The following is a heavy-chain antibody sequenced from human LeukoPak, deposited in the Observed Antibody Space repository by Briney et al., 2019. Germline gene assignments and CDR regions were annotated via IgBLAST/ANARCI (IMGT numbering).Heavy chain of an antibody. Sequence: ASVKVSCKASGGTFSSYAISWVRQAPGQGLEWMGGIIPIFGTANHAQKFQGRVTITADESTSTAYMELSSLRSEDTAVYYCARVLPRYSGSYYPLDYWGQGTLVTVSS. D-gene: IGHD1-26*01. CDR2: IIPIFGTA. V-gene: IGHV1-69*13. CDR3: ARVLPRYSGSYYPLDY. J-gene: IGHJ4*02. CDR1: GGTFSSYA.